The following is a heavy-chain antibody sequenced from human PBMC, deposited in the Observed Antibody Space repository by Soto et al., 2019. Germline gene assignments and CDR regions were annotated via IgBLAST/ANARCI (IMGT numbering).Heavy chain of an antibody. CDR1: GFTFSSYG. CDR2: ISYDGSNK. CDR3: AKVSNPWIQEPYGMDV. D-gene: IGHD5-18*01. V-gene: IGHV3-30*18. J-gene: IGHJ6*01. Sequence: QVQLVESGGGVVQPGRSLRLSCAASGFTFSSYGMHWVRQAPGKGLEWVAVISYDGSNKYYADSVKGRFTISRDNSKNTLYLQMNSLRAEDTAVYYCAKVSNPWIQEPYGMDVW.